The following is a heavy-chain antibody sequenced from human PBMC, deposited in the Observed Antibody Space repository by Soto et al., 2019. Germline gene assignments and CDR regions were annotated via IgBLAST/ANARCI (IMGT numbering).Heavy chain of an antibody. CDR3: ARDGVGVVPAAIRFDY. CDR2: ISYDGSNK. Sequence: QVQLVESGGGVVQPGRSLRLSCATSGFTFSSYAIHWVRQAPGNGLEWVAVISYDGSNKNYADSVKGRFTISRDNSKNXVDLQMNSLRAEDTCGDYCARDGVGVVPAAIRFDYWGQGTLVVVSS. CDR1: GFTFSSYA. D-gene: IGHD2-2*01. V-gene: IGHV3-30-3*01. J-gene: IGHJ4*02.